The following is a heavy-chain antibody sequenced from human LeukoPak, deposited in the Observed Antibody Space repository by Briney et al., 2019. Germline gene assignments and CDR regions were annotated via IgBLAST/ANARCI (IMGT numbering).Heavy chain of an antibody. D-gene: IGHD5-24*01. CDR3: ARVEEVATTLPGY. CDR1: GFTFSSYA. J-gene: IGHJ4*02. CDR2: INHSGST. Sequence: PGGSLRLSCAASGFTFSSYAMSWIRQPPGKGLEWIGEINHSGSTNYNPSLKSRVTISVDTSKNQFSLKLSSVTAADTAVYYCARVEEVATTLPGYWGQGTLVTVSS. V-gene: IGHV4-34*01.